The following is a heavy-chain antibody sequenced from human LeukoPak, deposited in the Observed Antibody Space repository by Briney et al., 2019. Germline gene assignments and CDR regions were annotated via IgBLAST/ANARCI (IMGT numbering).Heavy chain of an antibody. Sequence: GGSLRLSCAASGFTLSSYWMSGVRKAPGKGLEGVANIKEDGSEKYYVDSVKGRFTISRDNAKNSLFLQMNSLRVEDTAVYYCARDRGYSTFDYWGQGTLVTVSS. CDR1: GFTLSSYW. CDR3: ARDRGYSTFDY. J-gene: IGHJ4*02. CDR2: IKEDGSEK. V-gene: IGHV3-7*01. D-gene: IGHD4-23*01.